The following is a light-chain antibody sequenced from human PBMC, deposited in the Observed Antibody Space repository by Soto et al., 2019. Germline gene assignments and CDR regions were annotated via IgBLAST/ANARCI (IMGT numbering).Light chain of an antibody. CDR3: QSYDNSLSAWV. J-gene: IGLJ3*02. CDR1: SSNIGARYD. CDR2: GDS. Sequence: QSVLTQPPSVSGAPGQRVTISCTGRSSNIGARYDVHWYQQRPGTAPKLLIYGDSNRPSEVPDRFSGSKSGTSASLAITGLQAEDEADYYCQSYDNSLSAWVFGGGTQLTVL. V-gene: IGLV1-40*01.